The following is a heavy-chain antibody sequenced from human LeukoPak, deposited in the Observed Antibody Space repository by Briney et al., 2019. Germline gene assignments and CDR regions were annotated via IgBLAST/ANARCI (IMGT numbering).Heavy chain of an antibody. D-gene: IGHD3-3*01. CDR3: ARDTVWNGYCSLYYFDY. CDR1: GFTFSSYA. V-gene: IGHV3-30-3*01. Sequence: GGSLRLSCAASGFTFSSYAMHWVRQAPGKGLEWVAVISYDGSNKYSAASVKGRFTISRDNSKNTLFLQMTSLRAEDTAVYYCARDTVWNGYCSLYYFDYWGQGTLVTVSS. CDR2: ISYDGSNK. J-gene: IGHJ4*02.